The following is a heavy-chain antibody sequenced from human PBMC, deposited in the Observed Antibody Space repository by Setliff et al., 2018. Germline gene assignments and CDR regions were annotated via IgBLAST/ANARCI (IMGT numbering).Heavy chain of an antibody. CDR1: GSTVTESS. D-gene: IGHD3-9*01. CDR3: ATGFLRYDILTGYYQRPHYFEY. Sequence: ASVKVSCKVSGSTVTESSMHWVRQAPGKGLEWMGGFDPEDGERIYAQHFRGRLTMTEDTSTDTAYMELSSLRSEDTAVYYCATGFLRYDILTGYYQRPHYFEYWGQGTQVTVSS. V-gene: IGHV1-24*01. J-gene: IGHJ4*02. CDR2: FDPEDGER.